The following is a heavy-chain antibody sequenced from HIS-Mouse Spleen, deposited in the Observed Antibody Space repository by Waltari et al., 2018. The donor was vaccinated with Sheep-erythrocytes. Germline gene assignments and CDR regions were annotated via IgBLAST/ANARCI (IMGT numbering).Heavy chain of an antibody. J-gene: IGHJ4*02. D-gene: IGHD6-13*01. CDR3: ARLPGSWYVDY. CDR2: GNT. V-gene: IGHV1-18*01. Sequence: GNTNYAQKLQGRVTMTTDTSTSTAYMELRGLRSDDTAVYYCARLPGSWYVDYWGQGTLVTVSS.